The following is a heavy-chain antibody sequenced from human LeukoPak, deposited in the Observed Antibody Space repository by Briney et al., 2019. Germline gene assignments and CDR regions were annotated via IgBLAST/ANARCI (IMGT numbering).Heavy chain of an antibody. V-gene: IGHV4-59*01. CDR1: GGSISSYY. CDR2: FHYSGST. J-gene: IGHJ6*03. CDR3: ARALYYYYMDV. Sequence: SETLSLTCSVSGGSISSYYWTWIRQPPGKGLEWIGHFHYSGSTNYNPSLKSRVTISVDTSKDQFSLKLSSVTAADTAVYYCARALYYYYMDVWGKGTTVTVSS.